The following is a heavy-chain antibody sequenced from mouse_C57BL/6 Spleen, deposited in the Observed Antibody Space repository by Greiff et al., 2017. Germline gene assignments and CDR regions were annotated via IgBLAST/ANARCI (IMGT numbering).Heavy chain of an antibody. J-gene: IGHJ3*01. CDR3: ARDDTTVVAPFAY. CDR1: GYTFTSYG. CDR2: IYPRSGNT. V-gene: IGHV1-81*01. Sequence: QVQLQQSGAELARPGASVKLSCKASGYTFTSYGISWVKQRTGQGLEWIGEIYPRSGNTYYNEKFKGKATLTADKSSSTAYMELRSLTSEDSAVYFCARDDTTVVAPFAYWGQGTLVTVSA. D-gene: IGHD1-1*01.